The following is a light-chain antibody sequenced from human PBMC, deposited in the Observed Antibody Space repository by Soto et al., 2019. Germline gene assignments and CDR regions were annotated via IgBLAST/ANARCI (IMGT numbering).Light chain of an antibody. V-gene: IGLV1-40*01. J-gene: IGLJ3*02. CDR3: QSYDSSLSGGV. CDR1: SSNIGAGYD. Sequence: QSVLTQPPSVSGAPGQRVPISCTGCSSNIGAGYDVHWYQQLPGTAPKLLIYGNSNRPSGVPDRFSGSKSGTSASLAITGLQAEDDADYYCQSYDSSLSGGVFGGGTKLTVL. CDR2: GNS.